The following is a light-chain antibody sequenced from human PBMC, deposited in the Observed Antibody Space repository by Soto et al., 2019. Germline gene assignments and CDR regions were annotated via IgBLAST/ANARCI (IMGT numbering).Light chain of an antibody. V-gene: IGLV2-8*01. Sequence: QSVLTQPPSASGSPGQSVSISCTGTSSDVGGYDYVSWYQQHPGKAPKLVIYGVNKRPSGVPDRFSGSKSGNTASLTVSGLQAEDEADYYCTSYAGSNTHVFGPGTKLTVL. CDR2: GVN. CDR1: SSDVGGYDY. J-gene: IGLJ1*01. CDR3: TSYAGSNTHV.